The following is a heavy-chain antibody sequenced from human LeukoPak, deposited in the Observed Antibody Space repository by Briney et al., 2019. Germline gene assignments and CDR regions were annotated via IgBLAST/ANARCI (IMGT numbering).Heavy chain of an antibody. CDR2: TWYDGSNK. Sequence: PGVPLRLSCAASGFTFSNYGMHWVRQAPGKGLEWVAATWYDGSNKYYADSVKGRFTISRDNSKNTLYLQMNSLRAEDTAVYFCARGGHCTTTSCSNYDGMDVWGQGTTLTVSS. CDR1: GFTFSNYG. CDR3: ARGGHCTTTSCSNYDGMDV. J-gene: IGHJ6*02. V-gene: IGHV3-33*01. D-gene: IGHD2-2*01.